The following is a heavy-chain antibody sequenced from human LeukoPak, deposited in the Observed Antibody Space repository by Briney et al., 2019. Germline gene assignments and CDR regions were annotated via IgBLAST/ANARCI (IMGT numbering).Heavy chain of an antibody. Sequence: SETLSLTCTVSGGSISSYYWSWIRQAPGKGLEWIGYVYYSGSTNYNPSLKSRITVSVDTSKSQFSLKLTSVTAADTAVYYCARDPPPYYYGSGSAQNWFDPWGQGTLVTVSS. CDR1: GGSISSYY. D-gene: IGHD3-10*01. V-gene: IGHV4-59*01. CDR2: VYYSGST. CDR3: ARDPPPYYYGSGSAQNWFDP. J-gene: IGHJ5*02.